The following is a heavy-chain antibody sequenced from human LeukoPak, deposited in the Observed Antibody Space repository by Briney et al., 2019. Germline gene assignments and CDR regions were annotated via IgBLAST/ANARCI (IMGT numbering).Heavy chain of an antibody. Sequence: SVKVSCTASGGTFRSYAINWVRQAPGQGLEWMGSVIPIFGSASYGQNFQDRVTITAYESTNTAYLDLSSLRSDDTAVYYCARAQSTFDYYYYMDVWGKGTTVTVSS. CDR2: VIPIFGSA. V-gene: IGHV1-69*13. J-gene: IGHJ6*03. D-gene: IGHD2/OR15-2a*01. CDR1: GGTFRSYA. CDR3: ARAQSTFDYYYYMDV.